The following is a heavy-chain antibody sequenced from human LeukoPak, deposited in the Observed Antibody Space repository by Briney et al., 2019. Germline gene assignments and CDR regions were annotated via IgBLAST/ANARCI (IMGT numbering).Heavy chain of an antibody. CDR1: GGSFSGYY. Sequence: SETLCLTCAVYGGSFSGYYWSWIRQPPGKGLEWIGEINHSGSTNYNPPLKSRVTISVDTSKNQFSLKLSPVTAADTAVYYCAVGDYYGSGSYPNWFDPWGQGTLVTVSS. D-gene: IGHD3-10*01. CDR2: INHSGST. CDR3: AVGDYYGSGSYPNWFDP. V-gene: IGHV4-34*01. J-gene: IGHJ5*02.